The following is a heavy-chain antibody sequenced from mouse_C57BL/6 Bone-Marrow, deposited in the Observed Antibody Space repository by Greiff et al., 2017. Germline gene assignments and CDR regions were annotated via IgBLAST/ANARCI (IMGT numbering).Heavy chain of an antibody. Sequence: EVKLVESGGGLVQSGRSLRLSCATSGFTFSDFYMEWVRQAPGKGLEWIAASRNKANDYTTEYSASVKGRFIVSRDTSQSILYLQMNALRAEDTAIYYCARDAWAWYFDVWGTGTTVTVSS. CDR1: GFTFSDFY. V-gene: IGHV7-1*01. J-gene: IGHJ1*03. CDR2: SRNKANDYTT. CDR3: ARDAWAWYFDV.